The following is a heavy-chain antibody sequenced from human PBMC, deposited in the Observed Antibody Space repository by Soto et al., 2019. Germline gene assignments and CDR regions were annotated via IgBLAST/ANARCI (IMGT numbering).Heavy chain of an antibody. Sequence: SETLSLTCTVSGGSIISSIYYWGWIRQPPGKGLEWIGSTYYSGSANYNPSLKSRVTISVDTSKNQFSLELSSLTAADTAVYYCARHGDFWSGSQGYNWFDPWGQGTLVTVSS. CDR1: GGSIISSIYY. V-gene: IGHV4-39*01. CDR2: TYYSGSA. CDR3: ARHGDFWSGSQGYNWFDP. D-gene: IGHD3-3*01. J-gene: IGHJ5*02.